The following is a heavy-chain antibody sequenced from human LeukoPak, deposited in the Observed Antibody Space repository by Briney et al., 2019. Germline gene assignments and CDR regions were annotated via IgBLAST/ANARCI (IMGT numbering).Heavy chain of an antibody. Sequence: GGSLRLSCAASGFTFDDYAMHWVRQAPGKGLEWVSGISWNSGSIVYADSVEGRFTISRDNAKNSLYLQMNSLRAEDTALYYCAKGSAAEDSSGWLFDYWGQGTLVTVSS. J-gene: IGHJ4*02. CDR2: ISWNSGSI. D-gene: IGHD6-19*01. CDR1: GFTFDDYA. V-gene: IGHV3-9*01. CDR3: AKGSAAEDSSGWLFDY.